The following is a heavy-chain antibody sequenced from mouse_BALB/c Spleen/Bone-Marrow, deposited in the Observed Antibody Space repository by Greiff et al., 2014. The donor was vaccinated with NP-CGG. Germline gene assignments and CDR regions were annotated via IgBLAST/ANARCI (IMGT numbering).Heavy chain of an antibody. CDR1: GYTFTDYN. J-gene: IGHJ2*01. Sequence: VQLQQPGPELVKPGASVKISCKASGYTFTDYNMHWVKQSHGKSLEWIGYIYPYNGGTVYNQKFKTKATLTVDNSSSTAYMELRSLTSEDSAVYYCARKDYDSFFDDWGQGTTLTVSS. CDR2: IYPYNGGT. D-gene: IGHD2-4*01. CDR3: ARKDYDSFFDD. V-gene: IGHV1S29*02.